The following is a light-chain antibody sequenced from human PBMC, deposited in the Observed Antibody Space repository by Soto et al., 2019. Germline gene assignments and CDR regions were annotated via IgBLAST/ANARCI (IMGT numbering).Light chain of an antibody. CDR2: EVN. Sequence: QSVLTQPPSASGSPGQSVAISCTGTSSDVGGYNYVSWYQQHPGKAPKLMIYEVNKRPSGVPDRFSGSKSGTSGTLDITGLQTGDEADYYCATWDGSLPAEVFGGGTQLTVL. CDR1: SSDVGGYNY. V-gene: IGLV2-8*01. CDR3: ATWDGSLPAEV. J-gene: IGLJ2*01.